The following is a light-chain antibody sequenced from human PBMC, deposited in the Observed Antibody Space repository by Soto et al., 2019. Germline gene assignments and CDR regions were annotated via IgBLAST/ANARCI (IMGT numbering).Light chain of an antibody. CDR3: SSYTSSSTPI. Sequence: QPASVSGSPGQSITISCTGTSSDVAGYNYVSWYQQHPGKAPKLMIYDVSNRPSGVSNRFSGSKSGNTASLTISGLQAEDEADYYCSSYTSSSTPIFGGGTKVTVL. CDR1: SSDVAGYNY. CDR2: DVS. J-gene: IGLJ2*01. V-gene: IGLV2-14*01.